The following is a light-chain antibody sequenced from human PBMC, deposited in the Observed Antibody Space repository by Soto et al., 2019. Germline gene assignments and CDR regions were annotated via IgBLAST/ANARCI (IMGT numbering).Light chain of an antibody. V-gene: IGKV1-9*01. CDR2: AAS. Sequence: IQLTQSPSSLSASVGDRVTITCRASQGISSYLAWYQQKPGKAPKLLIYAASTLQSLVPSRFSGSGSGTDFTLTSSCLQPEDFASCYCKHLNSYPGTFGPGTKVDIK. CDR1: QGISSY. J-gene: IGKJ3*01. CDR3: KHLNSYPGT.